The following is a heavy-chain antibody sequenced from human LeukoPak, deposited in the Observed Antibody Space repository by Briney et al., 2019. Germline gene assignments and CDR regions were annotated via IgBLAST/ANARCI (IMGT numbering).Heavy chain of an antibody. Sequence: PGGSLRLSCAASGFTFSSYAVSWVRQAPGKGLEWVSAISGSGDSTYYAESVKGRFTISRDNSKNTLSLQMNSLRAEDTAVYYCAKSLAAAGTGGDDYWGQGTLVTASS. J-gene: IGHJ4*02. CDR2: ISGSGDST. CDR1: GFTFSSYA. D-gene: IGHD6-13*01. V-gene: IGHV3-23*01. CDR3: AKSLAAAGTGGDDY.